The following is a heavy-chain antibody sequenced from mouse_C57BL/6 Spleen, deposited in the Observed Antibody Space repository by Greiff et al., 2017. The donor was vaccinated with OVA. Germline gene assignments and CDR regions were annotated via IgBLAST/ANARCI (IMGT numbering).Heavy chain of an antibody. Sequence: QVQLQQPGAELVMPGASVKLSCKASGYTFTSYWMHWVKQRPGQGLEWIGEIDPSDSYTNYNQKFKGKSTLTVDKSSSTAYMQLSSLTSEDSAVYYCARSGQLRTCAYWGQGTLVTVSA. D-gene: IGHD1-1*01. J-gene: IGHJ3*01. CDR1: GYTFTSYW. CDR2: IDPSDSYT. V-gene: IGHV1-69*01. CDR3: ARSGQLRTCAY.